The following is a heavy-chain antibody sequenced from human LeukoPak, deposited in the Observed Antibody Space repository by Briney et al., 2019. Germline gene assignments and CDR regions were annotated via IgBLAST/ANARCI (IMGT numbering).Heavy chain of an antibody. Sequence: GGSLRLSCAASRFTFSSYSMNCVRQAPGKGLEWVSSISSSGSYLYYADSVKGRFTISRDTAKNSLHLQMNSLTAEDTAFYSCARDSRECSYGPNTDYWAQGTLVTVSS. D-gene: IGHD5-18*01. CDR1: RFTFSSYS. CDR3: ARDSRECSYGPNTDY. J-gene: IGHJ4*02. CDR2: ISSSGSYL. V-gene: IGHV3-21*01.